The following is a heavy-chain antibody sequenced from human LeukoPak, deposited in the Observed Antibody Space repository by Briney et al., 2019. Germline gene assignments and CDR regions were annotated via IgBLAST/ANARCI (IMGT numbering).Heavy chain of an antibody. CDR1: GFTFSSYA. CDR2: ISYDGSNK. J-gene: IGHJ4*02. CDR3: ARGTSSPGYFDL. Sequence: GRSLRLSCAASGFTFSSYAMHWVRQAPGKGLEWVAVISYDGSNKYYADSVKGRFTISRDNSQKKLFLQMNNLRPDDTALYYCARGTSSPGYFDLWGQGTQVTVSS. V-gene: IGHV3-30-3*01. D-gene: IGHD1-26*01.